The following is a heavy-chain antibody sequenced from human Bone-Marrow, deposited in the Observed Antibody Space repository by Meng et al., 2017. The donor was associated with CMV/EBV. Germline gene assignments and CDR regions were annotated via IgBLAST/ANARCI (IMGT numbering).Heavy chain of an antibody. CDR3: AREGVSSSIDD. V-gene: IGHV3-48*03. Sequence: GGSLRLSCAASGFTFSSYEMNWVRQAPGKGLEWVSYISSSGSTIYYADSVKGRFTISRDNAKNSLDLQMNSLRAEDTAVYYCAREGVSSSIDDWGQGTLVTVSS. CDR1: GFTFSSYE. CDR2: ISSSGSTI. J-gene: IGHJ4*02. D-gene: IGHD6-6*01.